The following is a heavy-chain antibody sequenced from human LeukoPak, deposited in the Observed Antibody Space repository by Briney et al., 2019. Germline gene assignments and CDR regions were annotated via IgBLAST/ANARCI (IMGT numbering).Heavy chain of an antibody. CDR1: GFNFNSYA. J-gene: IGHJ6*02. V-gene: IGHV3-30*04. D-gene: IGHD3-10*01. Sequence: GRSLRLSCAASGFNFNSYAMHWVRQAPGKGLEWVAEISYDGSKKHYANSVKGRFTISRDNSKNTLYLQMNSLRAEGSAVYYCARDYGSGSYWSFYYYYGMDVWGQGTTVTVSS. CDR2: ISYDGSKK. CDR3: ARDYGSGSYWSFYYYYGMDV.